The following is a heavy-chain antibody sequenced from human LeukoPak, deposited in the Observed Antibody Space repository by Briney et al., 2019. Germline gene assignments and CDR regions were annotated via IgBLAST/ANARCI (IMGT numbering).Heavy chain of an antibody. CDR1: GGTFSSYA. Sequence: SVKVSCKASGGTFSSYAISWVRQAPGQGLEWMGGIIPIFGTANYAQKFQGRVTITADESTSTAYMELSSLRSEDTAVYYCARVDDFWSGPVVNWGQGTLVTVSS. CDR3: ARVDDFWSGPVVN. D-gene: IGHD3-3*01. J-gene: IGHJ4*02. CDR2: IIPIFGTA. V-gene: IGHV1-69*13.